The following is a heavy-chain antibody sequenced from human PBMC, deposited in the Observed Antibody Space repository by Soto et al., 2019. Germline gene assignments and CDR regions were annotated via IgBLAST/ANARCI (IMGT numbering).Heavy chain of an antibody. CDR3: ARVNDYIWGSYRSDY. CDR1: GYSLTELS. D-gene: IGHD3-16*02. CDR2: FDPEDGET. Sequence: ASVKVSCKVSGYSLTELSMHWVRQAPGKGLEWMGGFDPEDGETIYAQKFQGRVTITRDTSASTAYMELSSLRSEDTAVYYCARVNDYIWGSYRSDYWGQGTLVTVSS. J-gene: IGHJ4*02. V-gene: IGHV1-24*01.